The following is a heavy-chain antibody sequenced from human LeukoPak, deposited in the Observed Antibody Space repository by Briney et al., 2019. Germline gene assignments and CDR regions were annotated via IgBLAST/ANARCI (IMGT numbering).Heavy chain of an antibody. CDR1: GGTFSSYA. CDR2: IIPIFGTT. CDR3: ARRSGYYPYYFDF. Sequence: SVKVSCKASGGTFSSYAISWVRQAPGQGLEWMGEIIPIFGTTNYAQKFQGRVTITADESTSTAYMELSSLRSEDTAVYYCARRSGYYPYYFDFWGQGTLVTVSS. D-gene: IGHD3-22*01. J-gene: IGHJ4*02. V-gene: IGHV1-69*13.